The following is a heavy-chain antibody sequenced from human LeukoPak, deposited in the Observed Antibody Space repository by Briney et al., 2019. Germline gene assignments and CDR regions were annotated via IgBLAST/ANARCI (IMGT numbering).Heavy chain of an antibody. CDR2: ISWNGASR. CDR3: ARLGDRYCSSTSCAPYNWFDP. J-gene: IGHJ5*02. CDR1: GFTFDDYG. V-gene: IGHV3-20*04. D-gene: IGHD2-2*01. Sequence: PGGSLRLSCAASGFTFDDYGMSWVRQAPGKGLQWVSGISWNGASRNYADSVKGRFTISRDNARNSLYLQMNSLRAEDTAVYYCARLGDRYCSSTSCAPYNWFDPWGQGTLVTVSS.